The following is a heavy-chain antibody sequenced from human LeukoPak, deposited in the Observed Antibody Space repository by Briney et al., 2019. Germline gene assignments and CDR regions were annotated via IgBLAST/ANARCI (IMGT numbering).Heavy chain of an antibody. CDR2: SYDSGSS. CDR1: GYSISSGYY. D-gene: IGHD6-19*01. Sequence: SETLFLICAVSGYSISSGYYWGWIRQPPGKGLVGIGSSYDSGSSYYNSSLKSRVTISVDTSKNQLPLTLGSVTAADTAVYYCARQFEQWLVPGEFDYWGQGTLVTVSS. V-gene: IGHV4-38-2*01. CDR3: ARQFEQWLVPGEFDY. J-gene: IGHJ4*02.